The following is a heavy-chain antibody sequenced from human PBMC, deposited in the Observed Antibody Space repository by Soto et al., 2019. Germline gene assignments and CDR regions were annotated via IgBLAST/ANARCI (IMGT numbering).Heavy chain of an antibody. J-gene: IGHJ5*02. CDR1: GGSISSGGYS. CDR3: ARSVFP. CDR2: IYYSGST. Sequence: PSETLSLTCAVSGGSISSGGYSWSWIRQPPGKGLEWIGYIYYSGSTYYNPSLKSRVTISVDTSKNQFSLKLTSVTAADTAVYFSARSVFPWGQGTLVTVSS. V-gene: IGHV4-31*11.